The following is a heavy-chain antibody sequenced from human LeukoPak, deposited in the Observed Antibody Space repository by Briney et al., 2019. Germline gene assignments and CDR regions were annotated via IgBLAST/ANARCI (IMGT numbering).Heavy chain of an antibody. Sequence: PSETLSLTCTVSGGSINSHSYYWGWIRQPPGKGLEWIGEINHSGSTNYNPSLKSRVTISVDTSKNQFSLKLSSVTAADAAVYYCARRVAGRYSNFDYWGQGTLVTVSS. D-gene: IGHD4-11*01. CDR3: ARRVAGRYSNFDY. CDR2: INHSGST. V-gene: IGHV4-39*01. J-gene: IGHJ4*02. CDR1: GGSINSHSYY.